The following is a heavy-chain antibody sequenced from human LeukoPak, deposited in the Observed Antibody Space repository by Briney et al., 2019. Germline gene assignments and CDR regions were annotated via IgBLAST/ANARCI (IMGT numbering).Heavy chain of an antibody. D-gene: IGHD6-6*01. CDR3: ARDCVDGSSTCEFDY. CDR1: GFTFSSYS. CDR2: ISSSSSYI. J-gene: IGHJ4*02. V-gene: IGHV3-21*01. Sequence: PGGSLRLSCAASGFTFSSYSMNWVRQAPGKGLEWVSSISSSSSYIYYADSVKGRFTISRDNAKNSLYLQMNSLRAEDTAVYYCARDCVDGSSTCEFDYWGQGTLVTVSS.